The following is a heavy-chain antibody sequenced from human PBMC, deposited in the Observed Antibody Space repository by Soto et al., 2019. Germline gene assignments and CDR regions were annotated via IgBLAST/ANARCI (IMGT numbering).Heavy chain of an antibody. J-gene: IGHJ6*02. CDR2: ISAYNGNT. CDR3: ARPGVAVAGTMEYYYYCMDV. D-gene: IGHD6-19*01. V-gene: IGHV1-18*04. Sequence: DSVKVSCKASGYTFTSYGISWVRQAPGQGLEWMGWISAYNGNTNYAQKLQGRVTMTTDTSTSTAYMELRSLRTDDTAMYYCARPGVAVAGTMEYYYYCMDVWGPATTVTVSS. CDR1: GYTFTSYG.